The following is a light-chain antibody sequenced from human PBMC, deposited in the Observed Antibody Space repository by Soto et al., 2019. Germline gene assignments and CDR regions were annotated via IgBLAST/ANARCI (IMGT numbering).Light chain of an antibody. CDR1: QSVGSN. CDR3: QYLNSFPLT. J-gene: IGKJ4*01. V-gene: IGKV3-15*01. CDR2: GAS. Sequence: EIVMTQSPATLSVSPGERATLSCRASQSVGSNLAWYQQKPGQAPRLLIYGASTRATGIPARFSGSGSGTEFTLTISSLQSEDFATYYCQYLNSFPLTFGGGTKVELK.